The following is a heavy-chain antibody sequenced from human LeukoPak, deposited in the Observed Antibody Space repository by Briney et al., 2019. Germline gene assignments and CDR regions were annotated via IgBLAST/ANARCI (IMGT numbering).Heavy chain of an antibody. D-gene: IGHD4-17*01. V-gene: IGHV3-23*01. Sequence: GGSLRLSCAASGFTFSTYAMSWVRQAPGKGLEWVSTISGSGANTYYPDSVKGRFTISRDNSKNTLYLQMNSLRAEDTAIYYCAKPRAVTTGVGRYFDLWGRGTLVTVSS. J-gene: IGHJ2*01. CDR3: AKPRAVTTGVGRYFDL. CDR2: ISGSGANT. CDR1: GFTFSTYA.